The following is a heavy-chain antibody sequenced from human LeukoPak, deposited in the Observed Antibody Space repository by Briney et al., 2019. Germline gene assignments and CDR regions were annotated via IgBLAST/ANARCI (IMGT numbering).Heavy chain of an antibody. CDR3: ARLSGYYGVGSYYLDS. Sequence: PSQTLSLTCTVSGGSISSRGYYWSWIRQPPGKGLEWIGNIYYSGSTYYNPSLTSRVSISVDTSKKLFSLRLSSVTAADTAVYYCARLSGYYGVGSYYLDSGGQGTLVSVSS. CDR1: GGSISSRGYY. V-gene: IGHV4-30-4*08. D-gene: IGHD3-10*01. CDR2: IYYSGST. J-gene: IGHJ4*02.